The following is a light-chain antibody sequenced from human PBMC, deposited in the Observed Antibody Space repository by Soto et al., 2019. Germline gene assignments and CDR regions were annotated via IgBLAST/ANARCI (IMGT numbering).Light chain of an antibody. J-gene: IGLJ2*01. V-gene: IGLV2-8*01. CDR1: SSDVGGYDF. CDR3: SSYAGNNNFVV. Sequence: QSALTQPASVSGSPGQSITISCTGTSSDVGGYDFVSWYQHHPVKAPKLLIYEVSKRPSGVPDRFSGSKSGNTASLTVSGLQAEDEADYYCSSYAGNNNFVVFGGGTKLTVL. CDR2: EVS.